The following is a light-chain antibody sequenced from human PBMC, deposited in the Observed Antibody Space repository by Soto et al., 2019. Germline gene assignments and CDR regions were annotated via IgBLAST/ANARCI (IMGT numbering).Light chain of an antibody. CDR3: QHYNSYSEA. J-gene: IGKJ1*01. CDR2: KAS. Sequence: DIQMTQSPSTLSGSVGARVTITCRASQTISSWLAWYQKKTGKDPKLLIYKASTLKSGVPSRFSGSGSGTEFTLTISRLQPDDFATYDCQHYNSYSEAFGQGTKLDIK. V-gene: IGKV1-5*03. CDR1: QTISSW.